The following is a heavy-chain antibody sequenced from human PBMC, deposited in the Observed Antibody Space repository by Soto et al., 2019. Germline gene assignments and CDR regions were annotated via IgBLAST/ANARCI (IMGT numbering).Heavy chain of an antibody. Sequence: SETLSLTCTVSGGSISSYYWSWIRLPPGKGLEWIGYIYYGSTKYNPSLKSRVTISVDTSKTQFSLKLSSVTAADTAGYYCARVWGGAFDIWGQGTMVTVSS. CDR2: IYYGST. CDR3: ARVWGGAFDI. D-gene: IGHD3-10*01. J-gene: IGHJ3*02. V-gene: IGHV4-59*01. CDR1: GGSISSYY.